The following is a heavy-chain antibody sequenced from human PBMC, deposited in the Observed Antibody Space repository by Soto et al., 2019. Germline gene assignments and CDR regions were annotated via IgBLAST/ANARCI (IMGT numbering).Heavy chain of an antibody. J-gene: IGHJ4*02. CDR1: GFTFSSYA. V-gene: IGHV3-23*01. CDR3: ANGDYGDCVKFDY. Sequence: EVQLLESGGGLVQPGGSLRLSCAASGFTFSSYAMSWVRQAPGKGLERVSAISGSGGSTYYADSVKGRFTISRDNSKNTLYLQMNSLRAEDTAVYYCANGDYGDCVKFDYWGQGTLVTVSS. D-gene: IGHD4-17*01. CDR2: ISGSGGST.